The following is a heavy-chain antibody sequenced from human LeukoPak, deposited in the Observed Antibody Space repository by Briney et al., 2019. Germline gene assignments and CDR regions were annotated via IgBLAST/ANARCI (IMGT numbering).Heavy chain of an antibody. D-gene: IGHD3-3*01. CDR1: GYTFTSYG. CDR2: ISAYNGNT. J-gene: IGHJ3*02. V-gene: IGHV1-18*01. Sequence: ASVKVSCKASGYTFTSYGISWVRQAPGQGLEWMGWISAYNGNTNYAQKLQGRVTMTTYTSTSTAYMELRSLRSDDTAVHYCARDSRAYDFWSGYYTGAFDIWGQGTMVTVSS. CDR3: ARDSRAYDFWSGYYTGAFDI.